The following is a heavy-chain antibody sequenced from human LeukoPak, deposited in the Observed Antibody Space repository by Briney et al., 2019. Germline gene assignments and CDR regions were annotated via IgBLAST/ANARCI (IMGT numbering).Heavy chain of an antibody. J-gene: IGHJ6*04. V-gene: IGHV3-23*01. CDR2: ISGSARNT. D-gene: IGHD3-10*02. CDR3: AELGITMIGGV. Sequence: QSGGSLRPSCAASGFTFSNYALNWVRQAPGKGLEWVSSISGSARNTYYADSVKGRFTISRDNSKNTLYLQMNSLRAEDTAVYYCAELGITMIGGVWGKGTTVTISS. CDR1: GFTFSNYA.